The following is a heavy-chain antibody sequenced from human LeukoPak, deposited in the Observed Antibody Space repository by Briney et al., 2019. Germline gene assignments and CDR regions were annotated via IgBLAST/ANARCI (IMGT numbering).Heavy chain of an antibody. V-gene: IGHV1-2*02. CDR3: ARVPIHNPFIAVAGNRWFDY. D-gene: IGHD6-19*01. Sequence: ASVKVSCKASGYTFTGYYMHWVRQAPGQGLEWMGWINPNSGGTNYAQKFQGRVTMTRDTSISTAYMELSRLRSDDTAVYYCARVPIHNPFIAVAGNRWFDYWGQGTLVTVSS. CDR1: GYTFTGYY. CDR2: INPNSGGT. J-gene: IGHJ4*02.